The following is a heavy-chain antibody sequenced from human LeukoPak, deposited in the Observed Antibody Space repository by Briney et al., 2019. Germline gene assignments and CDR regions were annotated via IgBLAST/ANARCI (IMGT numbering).Heavy chain of an antibody. D-gene: IGHD4-17*01. CDR2: INPNSGGT. CDR3: ARLLVPRNTVTTYNWFDP. Sequence: ASVKVSCKASGYTFTGYYVHWVRQAPGQGLEWMGWINPNSGGTNYAQKFQGRVTMTRDTSISTAYMELSRLRSDDTAVYYCARLLVPRNTVTTYNWFDPWGQGTLVTVSS. V-gene: IGHV1-2*02. CDR1: GYTFTGYY. J-gene: IGHJ5*02.